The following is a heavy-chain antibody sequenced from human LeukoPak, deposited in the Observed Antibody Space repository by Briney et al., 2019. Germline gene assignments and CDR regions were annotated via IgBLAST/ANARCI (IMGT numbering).Heavy chain of an antibody. Sequence: KTSETLSLTCTVSGGSISSYYWSWIRQPPGKGLEWIGYIYYSGSTNYNPSLKSRVTISVDTSKNQFSLKLSSVTAADTAVYYCARHDYGGNSGLDYWGQGTLVTVSS. CDR1: GGSISSYY. D-gene: IGHD4-17*01. J-gene: IGHJ4*02. CDR3: ARHDYGGNSGLDY. CDR2: IYYSGST. V-gene: IGHV4-59*08.